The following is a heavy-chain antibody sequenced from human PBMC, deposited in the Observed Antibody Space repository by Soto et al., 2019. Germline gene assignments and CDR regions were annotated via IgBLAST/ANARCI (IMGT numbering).Heavy chain of an antibody. D-gene: IGHD3-16*01. CDR1: GYTFTNFD. CDR3: ARVGDSSSYAMDV. Sequence: GASVKVSCKASGYTFTNFDIHWVRQASGQRLEWVGWMNPSSGNTGYAQKFQGRVTVTRSTSISTAYMELSDLRFEDTAVYYCARVGDSSSYAMDVWGQGTTVTASS. CDR2: MNPSSGNT. J-gene: IGHJ6*02. V-gene: IGHV1-8*01.